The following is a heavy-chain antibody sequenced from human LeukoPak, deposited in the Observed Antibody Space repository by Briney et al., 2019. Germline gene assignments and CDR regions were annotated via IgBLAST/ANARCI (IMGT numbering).Heavy chain of an antibody. D-gene: IGHD5-18*01. CDR3: ARASDTAMFNNYFYYMDV. CDR2: IIPIFGTA. J-gene: IGHJ6*03. Sequence: ASVKVSCKASGGTFSSYAISWVRQAPGQGLEWMGGIIPIFGTANYTQKFQGRVTITTDESTSTAYMELSSLRSEDTAVYYCARASDTAMFNNYFYYMDVWGKGTTVTVSS. CDR1: GGTFSSYA. V-gene: IGHV1-69*05.